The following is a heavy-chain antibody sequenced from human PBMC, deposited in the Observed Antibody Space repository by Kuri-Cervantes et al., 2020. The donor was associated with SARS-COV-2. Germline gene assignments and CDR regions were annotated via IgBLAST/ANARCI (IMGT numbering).Heavy chain of an antibody. Sequence: QTLSLTCAVYGGSFSGYYWSWIRQPPGKGLEWIGEINHSGSTNYNPSLKSRVTISVDTSKNQFSLKLSSVTAADTAVYYCHLEVVPAATPGYMDVWGKGTTVTVSS. J-gene: IGHJ6*03. CDR2: INHSGST. D-gene: IGHD2-2*01. CDR3: HLEVVPAATPGYMDV. CDR1: GGSFSGYY. V-gene: IGHV4-34*01.